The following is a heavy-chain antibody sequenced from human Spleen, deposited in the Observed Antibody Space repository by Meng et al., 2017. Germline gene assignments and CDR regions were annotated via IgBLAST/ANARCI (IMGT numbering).Heavy chain of an antibody. Sequence: GESLKISCAASGFTFSNYGMDWVRQAPGKGLEWLSLISYDGSNTYYADSVKGRFTISRDNSKNTLYLQMNSLRAEDTALYYCAKRRPERDYFDYWGQGTLVTVSS. CDR2: ISYDGSNT. V-gene: IGHV3-33*06. D-gene: IGHD6-25*01. CDR1: GFTFSNYG. CDR3: AKRRPERDYFDY. J-gene: IGHJ4*02.